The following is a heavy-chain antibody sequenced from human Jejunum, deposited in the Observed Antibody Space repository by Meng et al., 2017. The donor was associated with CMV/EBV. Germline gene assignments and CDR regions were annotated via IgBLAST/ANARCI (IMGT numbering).Heavy chain of an antibody. J-gene: IGHJ5*02. D-gene: IGHD3-16*01. Sequence: CVASGFPVSSDSMSWVRQAPGKGLEWVSAIYRSGSTYYADSVKGRFTISRDTSKNTAYLQMNSLRGEDTAVYYCARDLGGNWFDPWGQGSLVTVSS. CDR2: IYRSGST. V-gene: IGHV3-53*01. CDR3: ARDLGGNWFDP. CDR1: GFPVSSDS.